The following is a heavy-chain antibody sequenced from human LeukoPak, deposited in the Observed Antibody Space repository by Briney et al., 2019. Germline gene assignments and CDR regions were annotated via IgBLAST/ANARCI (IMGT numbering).Heavy chain of an antibody. V-gene: IGHV3-20*04. J-gene: IGHJ4*02. CDR1: GFTFDDYG. CDR2: INWNGGST. Sequence: GGSLRLSCAASGFTFDDYGMSWVRQAPGKGLEWVSGINWNGGSTGYADSVKGRFTISRDNAKNSLYLQMSSLRAEDTALYYCARGDSSGRLFDYWGQGTLVTVSS. CDR3: ARGDSSGRLFDY. D-gene: IGHD6-19*01.